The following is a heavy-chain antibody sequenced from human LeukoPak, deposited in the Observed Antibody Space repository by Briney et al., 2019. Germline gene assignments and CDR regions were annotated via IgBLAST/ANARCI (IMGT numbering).Heavy chain of an antibody. V-gene: IGHV4-30-2*01. CDR3: ARESTMVRGGID. CDR1: GGSISSGGYS. CDR2: IYHSGST. Sequence: SQTLSLTCAVSGGSISSGGYSWSWIRQPPGKGLEWIGYIYHSGSTYYNPSLKSRVTISVDRSKNQFSLKLSSVTAADTAMYYCARESTMVRGGIDWGQGTLVTVSS. J-gene: IGHJ4*02. D-gene: IGHD3-10*01.